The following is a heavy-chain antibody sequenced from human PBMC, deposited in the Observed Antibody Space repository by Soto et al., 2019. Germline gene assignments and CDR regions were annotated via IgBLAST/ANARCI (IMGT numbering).Heavy chain of an antibody. Sequence: EVQLLESGGGLVQPGGSLRLSCAASGFTFSSYAMSWVRQAPGKGLEWVSAISGSGGSTYYADSVKGRFTISRDNSKNTLYLQMNSLRAEDTAVYYCAKRYCSGGSCYNGMDVWGQGTTATVSS. J-gene: IGHJ6*02. V-gene: IGHV3-23*01. CDR2: ISGSGGST. D-gene: IGHD2-15*01. CDR3: AKRYCSGGSCYNGMDV. CDR1: GFTFSSYA.